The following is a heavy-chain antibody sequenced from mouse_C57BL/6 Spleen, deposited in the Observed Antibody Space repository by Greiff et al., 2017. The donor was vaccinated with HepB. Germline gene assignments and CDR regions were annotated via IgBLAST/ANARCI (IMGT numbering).Heavy chain of an antibody. J-gene: IGHJ4*01. CDR3: ARRDSAYYDMDY. CDR1: GYTFTSYW. D-gene: IGHD2-12*01. CDR2: IHPNSGST. V-gene: IGHV1-64*01. Sequence: QVQLQQPGAELVKPGASVKLSCKASGYTFTSYWMHWVKQRPGQGLEWIGMIHPNSGSTNYNEKFKSKATLTVDKSSSTAYMQLSSLTSEDSAVYYCARRDSAYYDMDYWGQGTSVTVSS.